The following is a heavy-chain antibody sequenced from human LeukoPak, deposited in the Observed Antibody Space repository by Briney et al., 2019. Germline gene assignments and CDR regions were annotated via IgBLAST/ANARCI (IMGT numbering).Heavy chain of an antibody. CDR3: ARGSGYSSSWSDY. D-gene: IGHD6-13*01. CDR2: IYSGGST. CDR1: GFTVSSNY. Sequence: GGSLRLSCAASGFTVSSNYMSWVRQAPGEGLEWVSVIYSGGSTYYADSVKGRFTISRDNSKNTLYLQMNSLRAEDTAVYYCARGSGYSSSWSDYWGQGTLVTVSS. V-gene: IGHV3-53*01. J-gene: IGHJ4*02.